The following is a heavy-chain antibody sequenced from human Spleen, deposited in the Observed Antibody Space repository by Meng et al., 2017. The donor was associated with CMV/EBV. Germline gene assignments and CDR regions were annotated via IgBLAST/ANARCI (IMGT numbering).Heavy chain of an antibody. CDR3: ARDRMAIGHYFDS. J-gene: IGHJ4*02. CDR2: MYYSGST. Sequence: SETLSLTCTVSGVSVSSGTYYWTWIRQPPGKGLEWIGYMYYSGSTNYDPSLKSRVTISVDTSKNQFSLKLSSVTAADTAVYYCARDRMAIGHYFDSWGQGTLVTVSS. D-gene: IGHD2-8*01. CDR1: GVSVSSGTYY. V-gene: IGHV4-61*01.